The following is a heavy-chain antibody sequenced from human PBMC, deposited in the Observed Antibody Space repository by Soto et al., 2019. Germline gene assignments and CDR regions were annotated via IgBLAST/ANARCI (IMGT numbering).Heavy chain of an antibody. CDR3: APWARIAAASTDWFDP. CDR1: GYTLTELS. CDR2: FDPEDGET. J-gene: IGHJ5*02. Sequence: GASVKVSCKVSGYTLTELSMHWVRQAPGKGLEWMGGFDPEDGETIYAQKFQGRVTMTEDTSTDTAYMELSSLRSEDTAVYYCAPWARIAAASTDWFDPWGQGTLVTVSS. D-gene: IGHD6-13*01. V-gene: IGHV1-24*01.